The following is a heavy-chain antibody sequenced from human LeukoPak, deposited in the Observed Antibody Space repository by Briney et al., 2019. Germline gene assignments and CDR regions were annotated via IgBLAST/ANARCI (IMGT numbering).Heavy chain of an antibody. CDR2: FDPEDGET. D-gene: IGHD6-13*01. J-gene: IGHJ4*02. Sequence: ASVKVSCKVSGYTLTELSMHWVRQAPGKGLEWMGGFDPEDGETVYAQKFQGRVTMTEDTSTDTAYMELSSLRSEDTAVYYCATDPEGVLTGSIFDYWGQGTLVTVSS. CDR1: GYTLTELS. CDR3: ATDPEGVLTGSIFDY. V-gene: IGHV1-24*01.